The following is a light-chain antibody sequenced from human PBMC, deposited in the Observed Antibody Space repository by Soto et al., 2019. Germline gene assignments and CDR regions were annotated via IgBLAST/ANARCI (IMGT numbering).Light chain of an antibody. Sequence: TQTSYTLSGSVVDRDTMTCRASQTISSWLAWYQQKPGQAPRLLIYDASNRATGIPARFSGSGSGTDFTLTITSLEPEDFAFYYCHQRQRWPRTFGQGSNVDIK. J-gene: IGKJ1*01. CDR2: DAS. CDR1: QTISSW. V-gene: IGKV3-11*01. CDR3: HQRQRWPRT.